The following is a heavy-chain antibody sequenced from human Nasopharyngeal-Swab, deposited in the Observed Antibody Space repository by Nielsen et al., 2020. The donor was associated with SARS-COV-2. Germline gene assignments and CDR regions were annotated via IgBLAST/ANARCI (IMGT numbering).Heavy chain of an antibody. Sequence: GGSLRLSCAASGFTFDDYAMHWVRQAPGKGLEWVSGISWNSGSTGYADSVKGRFTISRDNAKNSLYPQMNSLRAEDTALYYCAKDNGSGWYEFDYWGQGTLVTVSS. CDR1: GFTFDDYA. V-gene: IGHV3-9*01. CDR3: AKDNGSGWYEFDY. D-gene: IGHD6-19*01. CDR2: ISWNSGST. J-gene: IGHJ4*02.